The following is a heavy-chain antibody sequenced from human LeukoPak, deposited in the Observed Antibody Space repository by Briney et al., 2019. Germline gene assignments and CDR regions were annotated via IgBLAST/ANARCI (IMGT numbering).Heavy chain of an antibody. D-gene: IGHD3-10*01. Sequence: PGGSLRLSCAASGFTFSRYTMNWVRQAPGKGLEWVSSISSSSAYIFYADSVKGRFTISRDNAENSLFLQMNSLRPEDTAVYYCARDTSSYGSQTGDNIWGQGTLVTVSS. CDR2: ISSSSAYI. CDR3: ARDTSSYGSQTGDNI. J-gene: IGHJ4*02. V-gene: IGHV3-21*01. CDR1: GFTFSRYT.